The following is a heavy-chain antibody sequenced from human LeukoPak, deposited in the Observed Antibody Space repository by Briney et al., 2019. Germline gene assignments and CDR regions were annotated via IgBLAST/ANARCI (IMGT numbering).Heavy chain of an antibody. V-gene: IGHV3-21*01. CDR3: ARPYRSSWAGPFDY. J-gene: IGHJ4*02. Sequence: GGSLRLSCAASGFTFSSYSMNWVRQAPGKGLEWVSSISSSSSYIYYADSVKGRFTISRDNAKNSLYLQMNSLRAEDTAGYYCARPYRSSWAGPFDYWGQGTLVTVSS. CDR2: ISSSSSYI. D-gene: IGHD6-13*01. CDR1: GFTFSSYS.